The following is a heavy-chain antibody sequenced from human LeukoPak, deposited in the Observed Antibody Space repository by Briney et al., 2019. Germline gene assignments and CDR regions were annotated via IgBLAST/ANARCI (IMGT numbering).Heavy chain of an antibody. D-gene: IGHD2-8*01. CDR3: ARMLKIDY. V-gene: IGHV3-7*04. CDR1: GFTFSTYW. Sequence: PGGSLRLSCAASGFTFSTYWMSWVRQAPGKGLEWVANIKEDGSEKHYVDSVKGRFTISRDNAKSSLYLQMNSLRAEDTAVYYCARMLKIDYWGQGTLVTVSS. CDR2: IKEDGSEK. J-gene: IGHJ4*02.